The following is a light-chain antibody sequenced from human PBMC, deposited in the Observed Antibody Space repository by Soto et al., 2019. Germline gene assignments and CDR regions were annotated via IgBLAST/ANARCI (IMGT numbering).Light chain of an antibody. V-gene: IGKV3-15*01. CDR1: QSVSSN. J-gene: IGKJ3*01. CDR3: QQYNNWPPGVT. Sequence: EIVMTQSPATLSVSPGERATLSCRASQSVSSNLAWYQQKPGQAPRLLIYGASTRATGIPARISGSGSGTEFTLTISSLQSEDFAVYYCQQYNNWPPGVTFGPGTKVDI. CDR2: GAS.